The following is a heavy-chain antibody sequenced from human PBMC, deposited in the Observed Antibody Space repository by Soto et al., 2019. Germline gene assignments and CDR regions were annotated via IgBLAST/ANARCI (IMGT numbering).Heavy chain of an antibody. CDR1: GGTFSSYA. J-gene: IGHJ6*02. CDR2: IIPISGTA. CDR3: AISQGSSTSLDIYYYYYYGMDV. Sequence: QVQLVQSGAEVPKPGSSVKVSCKASGGTFSSYAISWVRQAPGQGIEWMGGIIPISGTANYAQKFQGRVTITAEESTSTAYMVLSSLRSEDTAVYYCAISQGSSTSLDIYYYYYYGMDVWGQGTTVTVSS. D-gene: IGHD2-2*01. V-gene: IGHV1-69*01.